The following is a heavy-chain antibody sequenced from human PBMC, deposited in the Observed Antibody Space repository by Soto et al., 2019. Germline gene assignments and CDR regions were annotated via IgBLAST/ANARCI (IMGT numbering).Heavy chain of an antibody. CDR3: AREGRDCSSTSCHYYYGMDV. J-gene: IGHJ6*02. V-gene: IGHV5-51*01. CDR1: GYSFTSYW. D-gene: IGHD2-2*01. CDR2: IYPGDSDT. Sequence: GESLKISCKGSGYSFTSYWVGWVRQMPGKGLEWMGIIYPGDSDTRYSPSFQGQVTISADKSISTAYLQWSSLKASDTAMYYCAREGRDCSSTSCHYYYGMDVWGQGTTVTVSS.